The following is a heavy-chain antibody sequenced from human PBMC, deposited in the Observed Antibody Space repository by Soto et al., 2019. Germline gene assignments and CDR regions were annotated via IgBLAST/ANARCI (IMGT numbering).Heavy chain of an antibody. CDR1: GYTFTSYG. Sequence: ASVKVSCKASGYTFTSYGISWVRQAPGQGLEWMGWISAYNGNTNYAQKLQGRVTMTTDTSTSTAYMELRSLRSDDTAVYYCARFLSQLVRYYYGMDVWGQGTTVTVSS. J-gene: IGHJ6*02. V-gene: IGHV1-18*01. CDR3: ARFLSQLVRYYYGMDV. CDR2: ISAYNGNT. D-gene: IGHD6-13*01.